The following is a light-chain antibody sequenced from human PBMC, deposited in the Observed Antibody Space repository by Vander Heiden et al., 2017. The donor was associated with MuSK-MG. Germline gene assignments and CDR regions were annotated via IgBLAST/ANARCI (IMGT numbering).Light chain of an antibody. J-gene: IGKJ2*01. CDR2: GAS. Sequence: EIVMTQSPATLSVSPGERATLSCRASQSVSSNLAWYQQKPGLIYGASTRATGIPARFSGSGSGTEFTLTISSLQSEDFAVYYCQQYNNWPYTLSQGTKLEIK. V-gene: IGKV3-15*01. CDR3: QQYNNWPYT. CDR1: QSVSSN.